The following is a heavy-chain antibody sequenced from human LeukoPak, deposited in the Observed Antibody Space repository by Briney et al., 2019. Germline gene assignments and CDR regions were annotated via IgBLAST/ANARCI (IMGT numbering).Heavy chain of an antibody. CDR2: IWYDGSNK. D-gene: IGHD3-10*01. J-gene: IGHJ6*02. V-gene: IGHV3-33*01. Sequence: GGSLRLSYAASGFTFSSYGMHWVRQAPGKGLEWVAVIWYDGSNKYYADSVKGRFTISRDNSKNTLYLQMNSLRAEDTAVYYCARDLYYLYYGLERPGMDVWGQGTTVTVSS. CDR1: GFTFSSYG. CDR3: ARDLYYLYYGLERPGMDV.